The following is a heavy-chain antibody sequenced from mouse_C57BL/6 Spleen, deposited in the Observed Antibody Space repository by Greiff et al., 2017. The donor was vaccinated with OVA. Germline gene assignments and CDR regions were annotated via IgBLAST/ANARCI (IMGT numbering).Heavy chain of an antibody. CDR1: GYTFTSYW. CDR3: ARGDDYDEGAWFAY. CDR2: IDPSDSYT. Sequence: QVQLQQPGAELVRPGTSVKLSCKASGYTFTSYWMHWVKQRPGQGLEWIGVIDPSDSYTTYNQKFKGKATLTVDTSSSTAYMQLSSLTSEDSAVYYCARGDDYDEGAWFAYWGQGTLVTVSA. J-gene: IGHJ3*01. V-gene: IGHV1-59*01. D-gene: IGHD2-4*01.